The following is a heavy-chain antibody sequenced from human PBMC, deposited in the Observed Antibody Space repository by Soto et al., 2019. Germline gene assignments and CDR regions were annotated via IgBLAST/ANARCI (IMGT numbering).Heavy chain of an antibody. Sequence: GGSLRLSCAASGFTFSNAWMSWVRQAPGKGLEWVGRIKSKTDGGTTDYAAPVKGRFTISRDDSKNTLYLQMNSLRAEDTAVYYCAKRVTNSALGTPADYWGQGTLVTV. CDR2: IKSKTDGGTT. CDR1: GFTFSNAW. CDR3: AKRVTNSALGTPADY. D-gene: IGHD6-13*01. J-gene: IGHJ4*02. V-gene: IGHV3-15*01.